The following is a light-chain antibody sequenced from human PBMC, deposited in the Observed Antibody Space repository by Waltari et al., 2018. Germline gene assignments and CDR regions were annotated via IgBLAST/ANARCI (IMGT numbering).Light chain of an antibody. Sequence: DIQMTQSPSSLSASVGDRVTITCRASQSISSYLNWYQQKPGKAPKLLIYAASSLQSGVPSRFRGSGSGTDFTLTISSLQPEDFATYYCQQSYSTPPNGLTFGGVTKVEIK. CDR2: AAS. CDR3: QQSYSTPPNGLT. CDR1: QSISSY. V-gene: IGKV1-39*01. J-gene: IGKJ4*01.